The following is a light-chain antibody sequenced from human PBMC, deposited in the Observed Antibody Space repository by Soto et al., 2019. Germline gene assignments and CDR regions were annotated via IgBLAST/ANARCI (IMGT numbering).Light chain of an antibody. CDR3: QSYDSSLSGVV. Sequence: QSVLTQPPSVSGAPGQRVTISCTGSSSNIGAGYDVHWYQQLPGTAPKLLIYGNSNRPSGVPDRVSGSKSGTSACLAITGLQAEDEADYYCQSYDSSLSGVVFGGGTKLTVL. CDR1: SSNIGAGYD. J-gene: IGLJ2*01. V-gene: IGLV1-40*01. CDR2: GNS.